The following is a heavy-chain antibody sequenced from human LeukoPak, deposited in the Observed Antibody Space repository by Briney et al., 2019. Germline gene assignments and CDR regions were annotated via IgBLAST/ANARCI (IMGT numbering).Heavy chain of an antibody. J-gene: IGHJ4*02. CDR1: GFTFSTYS. Sequence: GGSLRLSCAASGFTFSTYSMNWVRQAPGKGLEWVSYISGSGSYIYYADSVKGRFTISRENGKNSLYLQMNSLRAEDTAVYYCAMATDSYQFDYWGQGTLVTVSS. CDR3: AMATDSYQFDY. V-gene: IGHV3-21*01. D-gene: IGHD5-24*01. CDR2: ISGSGSYI.